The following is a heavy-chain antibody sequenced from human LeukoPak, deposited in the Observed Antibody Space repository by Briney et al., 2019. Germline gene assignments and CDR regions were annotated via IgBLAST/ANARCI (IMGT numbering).Heavy chain of an antibody. CDR3: AREDLGAAYFDF. V-gene: IGHV6-1*01. D-gene: IGHD3-16*01. J-gene: IGHJ4*02. CDR2: TYYRSKWYN. Sequence: SQTLSLTCAISGGSVSTNNVAWNWIRQSPSRGLEGLGRTYYRSKWYNDYAVSVKSRITVNPDTSKNQFSLQLNSVTPDDTAIYYCAREDLGAAYFDFWGQGTLVTVSS. CDR1: GGSVSTNNVA.